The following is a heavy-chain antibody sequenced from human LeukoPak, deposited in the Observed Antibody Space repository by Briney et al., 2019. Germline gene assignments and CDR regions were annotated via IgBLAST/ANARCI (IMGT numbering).Heavy chain of an antibody. V-gene: IGHV1-2*02. CDR3: ARVLSPGYCSGGSCYSDYYYYMDV. J-gene: IGHJ6*03. D-gene: IGHD2-15*01. CDR2: INPNSGGT. Sequence: ASVKVSCKASGYTFTGYYMHWVRQAPGQGLEWMGCINPNSGGTNYAQKFQGGVTMTRDTSISTAYMELSRLRSDDTAVYYCARVLSPGYCSGGSCYSDYYYYMDVWGKGTTVTISS. CDR1: GYTFTGYY.